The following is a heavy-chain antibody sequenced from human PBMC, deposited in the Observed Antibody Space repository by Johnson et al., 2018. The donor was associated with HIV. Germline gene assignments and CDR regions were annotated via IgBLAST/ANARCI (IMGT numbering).Heavy chain of an antibody. V-gene: IGHV3-9*01. CDR2: ISWNSGSI. D-gene: IGHD2-21*02. CDR3: VRGDGVTSAFDI. CDR1: GFTFDDYA. Sequence: VQLVESGGGLVQPGRSLRLSCAASGFTFDDYAMHWVRQAPGKGLEWVSGISWNSGSIGYADSVKGRFTISRDNAKNSLYLQMNSLGAEDTAVYYCVRGDGVTSAFDIWGKGQWS. J-gene: IGHJ3*02.